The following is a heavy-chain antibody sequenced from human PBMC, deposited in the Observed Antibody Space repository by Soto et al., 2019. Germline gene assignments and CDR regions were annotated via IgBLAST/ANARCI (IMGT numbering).Heavy chain of an antibody. CDR1: GGSISSYY. V-gene: IGHV4-59*05. D-gene: IGHD3-10*01. Sequence: SETLSLTCTVSGGSISSYYCSWIRQAAGKGLEWIGSIYYSGSTYYNPSLKSRVTISVDTSKNQFSLKLSSVTAADTAVYYCASVMVRGVDYWGQGTLVTVSS. CDR2: IYYSGST. CDR3: ASVMVRGVDY. J-gene: IGHJ4*02.